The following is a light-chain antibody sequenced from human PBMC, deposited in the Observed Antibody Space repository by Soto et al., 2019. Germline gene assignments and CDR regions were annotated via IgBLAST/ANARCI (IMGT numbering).Light chain of an antibody. Sequence: QTVVTQPPSVSGAPGQSVTISCSGSSSNIGASYEVHWYQQLPGAAPKLLIYSNNNRPSGVPDRFSGAKSGTSASLAITGLQAEDEADYYCHSYDDSGFYVFGTGTKVTVL. V-gene: IGLV1-40*01. CDR3: HSYDDSGFYV. CDR2: SNN. J-gene: IGLJ1*01. CDR1: SSNIGASYE.